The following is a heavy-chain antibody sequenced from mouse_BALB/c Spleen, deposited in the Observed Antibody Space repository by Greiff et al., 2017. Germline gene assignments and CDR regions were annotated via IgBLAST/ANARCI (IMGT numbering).Heavy chain of an antibody. J-gene: IGHJ4*01. Sequence: EVHLVESGGGLVQPGGSRKLSCAASGFTFSSFGMHWVRQAPEKGLEWVAYISSGSSTIYYADTVKGRFTISRDNPKNTLYLQMSSLKSEDTAMYYFARRDSNPSMDYWGQGTSVTVSS. CDR3: ARRDSNPSMDY. V-gene: IGHV5-17*02. CDR2: ISSGSSTI. CDR1: GFTFSSFG. D-gene: IGHD2-5*01.